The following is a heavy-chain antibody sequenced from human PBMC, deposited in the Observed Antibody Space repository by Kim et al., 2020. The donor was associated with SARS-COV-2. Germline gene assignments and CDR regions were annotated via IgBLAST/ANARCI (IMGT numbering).Heavy chain of an antibody. D-gene: IGHD3-10*01. CDR3: ARYRGSGFGELLFVGLSFDP. Sequence: GGSLRLSCAASGFTFSSYSMNWVRQAPGKGLEWVSSISSSSSYIYYADSVKGRFTISRDNAKNSLYLQMNSLRAEDTAVYYCARYRGSGFGELLFVGLSFDPWGQGTLVTVSS. CDR2: ISSSSSYI. J-gene: IGHJ5*02. CDR1: GFTFSSYS. V-gene: IGHV3-21*01.